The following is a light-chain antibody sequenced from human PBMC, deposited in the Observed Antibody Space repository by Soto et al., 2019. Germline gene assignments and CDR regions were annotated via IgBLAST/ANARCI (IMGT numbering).Light chain of an antibody. CDR1: SSDVGGYNY. V-gene: IGLV2-14*01. CDR3: SSYTSSSTYA. Sequence: QSVLTQPASVSGSPGQSITISCTGTSSDVGGYNYVSWYQQHPGKSPKLIIYDVSNRHSGVSNRFSGSKSGNTASLTISGIQAEDEADYYCSSYTSSSTYAFGTGTKVTVL. CDR2: DVS. J-gene: IGLJ1*01.